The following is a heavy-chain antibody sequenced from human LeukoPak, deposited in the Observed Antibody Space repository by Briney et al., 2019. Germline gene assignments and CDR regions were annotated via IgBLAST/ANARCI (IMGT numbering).Heavy chain of an antibody. CDR3: AKGYIAAAGTLSY. CDR1: GFTFSSYS. D-gene: IGHD6-13*01. J-gene: IGHJ4*02. CDR2: ISSSSSTI. Sequence: GGSLRLSCAASGFTFSSYSMNWVRQAPGKGLEWVSYISSSSSTIYYADSVKGRFTISRDNAKNSLYLQMNSLRAEDTAVYYCAKGYIAAAGTLSYWGQGTLVTVSS. V-gene: IGHV3-48*01.